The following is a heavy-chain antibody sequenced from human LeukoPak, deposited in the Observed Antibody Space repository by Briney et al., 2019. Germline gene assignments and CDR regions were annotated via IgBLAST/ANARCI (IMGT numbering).Heavy chain of an antibody. CDR3: AKDRGYGYSYGDY. CDR2: ISYDGSNK. V-gene: IGHV3-30*18. CDR1: GFTFSSYG. Sequence: GRSLSLSCAASGFTFSSYGMHWVRQAPGKGLEWVAVISYDGSNKYYADSVKGRFTISRDNSKNTLYLQMNSLRAEDTAVYYCAKDRGYGYSYGDYWGQGTLVTVSS. D-gene: IGHD5-18*01. J-gene: IGHJ4*02.